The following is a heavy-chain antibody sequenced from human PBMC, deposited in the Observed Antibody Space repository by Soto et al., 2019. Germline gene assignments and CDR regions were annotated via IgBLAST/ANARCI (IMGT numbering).Heavy chain of an antibody. CDR1: EFTFINYA. D-gene: IGHD2-15*01. CDR2: ISGSGGST. J-gene: IGHJ2*01. CDR3: AKPVGYWSGGTCYSWYFDL. Sequence: EVPLLESGGGLVQPGGSLRLSCAASEFTFINYAMTWVRQAPGKGLEWVSGISGSGGSTYYADSVKGRFTISRDDSEKTLYLQMNNLRADDTAVYYCAKPVGYWSGGTCYSWYFDLWGRGTLVTVSS. V-gene: IGHV3-23*01.